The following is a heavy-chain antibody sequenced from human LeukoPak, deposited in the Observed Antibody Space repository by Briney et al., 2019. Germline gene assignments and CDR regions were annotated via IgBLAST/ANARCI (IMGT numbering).Heavy chain of an antibody. D-gene: IGHD3-16*01. CDR2: IYYSGST. J-gene: IGHJ6*02. V-gene: IGHV4-59*01. CDR3: ARGLRGSYYYYYGMDV. CDR1: GGSISSYY. Sequence: PETLSLTCTVSGGSISSYYWSWIRQPPGKGLEWIGYIYYSGSTNYNPSLKSRVTISVDTSKNQFSLKLSSVTAADTAVYYCARGLRGSYYYYYGMDVWGQGTTVTVSS.